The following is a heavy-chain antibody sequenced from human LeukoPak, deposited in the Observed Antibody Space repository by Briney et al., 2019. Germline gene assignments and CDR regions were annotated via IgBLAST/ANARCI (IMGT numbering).Heavy chain of an antibody. CDR2: ISYDGSNK. J-gene: IGHJ4*02. CDR1: GFTFSSCA. D-gene: IGHD1-14*01. Sequence: GGSLRLSCAASGFTFSSCAMHWVRQAPGKGLEWVAVISYDGSNKYYADSVKGRFTISRDNSKNTLYLQMNSLRAEDTAVYYCATAPPEVYYFDYWGQGTLVTVSS. CDR3: ATAPPEVYYFDY. V-gene: IGHV3-30*04.